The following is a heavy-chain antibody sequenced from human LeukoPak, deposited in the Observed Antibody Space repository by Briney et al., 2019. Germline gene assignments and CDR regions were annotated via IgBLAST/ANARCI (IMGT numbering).Heavy chain of an antibody. D-gene: IGHD3-3*01. CDR2: ISAYNGNT. V-gene: IGHV1-18*01. J-gene: IGHJ6*04. Sequence: GASVKVSCKASGYTFTSYGISWVRQAPGQGLEWMGWISAYNGNTNYAQKLQGRVTMTTDTSTSTAYMELRSLRSDDTAVYYCARVDPPIFGVVISHGMDVWGKGTTVTVSS. CDR3: ARVDPPIFGVVISHGMDV. CDR1: GYTFTSYG.